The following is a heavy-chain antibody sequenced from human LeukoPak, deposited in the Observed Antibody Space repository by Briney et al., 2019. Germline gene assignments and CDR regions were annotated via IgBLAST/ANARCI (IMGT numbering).Heavy chain of an antibody. CDR1: GYTFTNYA. CDR2: INTNTGNP. V-gene: IGHV7-4-1*02. CDR3: AISEITIFGVVGTFDI. J-gene: IGHJ3*02. D-gene: IGHD3-3*01. Sequence: GASVKVSCKASGYTFTNYAMNWVRQAPGQGLEWMGWINTNTGNPTYAQGFTGRFVFSLDTSVSTAYLQISSLKAEDTAVYYCAISEITIFGVVGTFDIWGQGTMVTVSS.